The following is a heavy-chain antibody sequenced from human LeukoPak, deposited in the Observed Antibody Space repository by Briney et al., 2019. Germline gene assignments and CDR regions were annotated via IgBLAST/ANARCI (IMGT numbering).Heavy chain of an antibody. D-gene: IGHD3-3*01. CDR3: ARSSDYDFWSGYYNDY. J-gene: IGHJ4*02. Sequence: SGGSLRLSCAASGFTFSSYAISWVRQAPGKGLEWVSAISGSGGSTYYADSVKGRFTISRDNSKNTLYLQMNSLRAEDTAVYYCARSSDYDFWSGYYNDYWGQGTLVTVSS. CDR2: ISGSGGST. V-gene: IGHV3-23*01. CDR1: GFTFSSYA.